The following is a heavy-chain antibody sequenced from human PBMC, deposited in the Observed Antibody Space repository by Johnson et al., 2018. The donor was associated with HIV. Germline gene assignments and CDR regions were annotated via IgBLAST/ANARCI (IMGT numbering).Heavy chain of an antibody. CDR2: INRKADGGTT. Sequence: VQLVESGGRLVKPGGSLRLSCAVSGFTFTDAWLSWVRQAPGHGLAWVGRINRKADGGTTDYAPPVKGRFRISRDDSKTTVYLQMNSLKTDDTAVYFCSIDPIFLGYWYHSSPWGQGTMVTVSS. CDR3: SIDPIFLGYWYHSSP. J-gene: IGHJ3*01. D-gene: IGHD2-2*01. CDR1: GFTFTDAW. V-gene: IGHV3-15*01.